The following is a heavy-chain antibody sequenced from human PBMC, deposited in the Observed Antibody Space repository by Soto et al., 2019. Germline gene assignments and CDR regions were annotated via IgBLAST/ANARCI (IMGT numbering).Heavy chain of an antibody. J-gene: IGHJ5*02. CDR1: SGSISSSNW. CDR3: ASGSTVIGCLES. D-gene: IGHD1-1*01. CDR2: IWHSGST. Sequence: QVQLQESGPGLVKPSGTLSLTCAVTSGSISSSNWWSWVRQPTGKGLEWIGQIWHSGSTDSIPALKSGVTVSVDKSKNQSSLQGTSVTAADTAVYFWASGSTVIGCLESWCWGNVVTVSS. V-gene: IGHV4-4*02.